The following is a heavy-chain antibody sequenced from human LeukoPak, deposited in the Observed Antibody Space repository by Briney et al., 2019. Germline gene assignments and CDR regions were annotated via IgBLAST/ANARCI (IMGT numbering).Heavy chain of an antibody. CDR3: AREGGATRS. V-gene: IGHV4-39*07. CDR2: IYYSGST. Sequence: SETLSLTCTVSGGSISSSSYYWGWIRQPPGKGREWIVSIYYSGSTCYNPSLKSRVTISVDTSKNQFSLKLSSVTAADTAVYYCAREGGATRSWGQGTLVTVSS. D-gene: IGHD1-26*01. CDR1: GGSISSSSYY. J-gene: IGHJ4*02.